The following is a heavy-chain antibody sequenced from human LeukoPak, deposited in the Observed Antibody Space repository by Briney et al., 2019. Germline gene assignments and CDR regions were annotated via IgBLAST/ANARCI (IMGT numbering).Heavy chain of an antibody. Sequence: GGSLRLSCAVSGFTISSNYMSWVRQAPGKGLEWVSVIYSGGTTYYADSVQGRFTISRDNSKNTLYLQMNSLRAEDTAVYYCASSPTPDYWGQGTLVTVSS. J-gene: IGHJ4*02. CDR3: ASSPTPDY. CDR2: IYSGGTT. CDR1: GFTISSNY. V-gene: IGHV3-66*01.